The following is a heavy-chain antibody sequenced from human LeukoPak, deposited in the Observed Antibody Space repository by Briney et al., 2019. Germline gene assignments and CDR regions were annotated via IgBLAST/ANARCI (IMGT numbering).Heavy chain of an antibody. Sequence: SETLCLTCTDSGGSISSYYWSWIRQPPGKGLEWIGYIYYSGSTNYNPSLKSRVTISVDTSKNQFSLKLRSVTAADTAVYYCSRVYGGNSLGYWGQGTLVTVSS. CDR1: GGSISSYY. J-gene: IGHJ4*02. V-gene: IGHV4-59*01. D-gene: IGHD4-23*01. CDR3: SRVYGGNSLGY. CDR2: IYYSGST.